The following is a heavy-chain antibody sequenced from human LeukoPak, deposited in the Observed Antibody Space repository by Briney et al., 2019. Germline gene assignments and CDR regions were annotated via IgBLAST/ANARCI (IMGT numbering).Heavy chain of an antibody. V-gene: IGHV3-7*01. CDR1: GFTFSSYW. D-gene: IGHD2-2*01. CDR2: MKQDGSEK. J-gene: IGHJ5*02. CDR3: ARDDCSSISCYHNWFDP. Sequence: GGSLRLSCAASGFTFSSYWMSWVRQAPGKGLEWVANMKQDGSEKYYVDSVKGRFTLSRDNAKNSLYLQMNSLRAEDTAVYYCARDDCSSISCYHNWFDPWGQGTLVTVSS.